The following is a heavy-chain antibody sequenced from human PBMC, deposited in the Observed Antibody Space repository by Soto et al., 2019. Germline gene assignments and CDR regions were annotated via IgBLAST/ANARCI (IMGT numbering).Heavy chain of an antibody. Sequence: HGGSLRLSCAASGVPFSGYAMHWVRQDPGKGVERVAVISYDGSNEYYADSVKGRFTISRDNSKNTLYLRMNSLRAEDTAVYYCARDRRYSSLQQYYYYYGMDVWGQGTTVTVSS. CDR2: ISYDGSNE. CDR1: GVPFSGYA. J-gene: IGHJ6*02. V-gene: IGHV3-30-3*01. D-gene: IGHD6-13*01. CDR3: ARDRRYSSLQQYYYYYGMDV.